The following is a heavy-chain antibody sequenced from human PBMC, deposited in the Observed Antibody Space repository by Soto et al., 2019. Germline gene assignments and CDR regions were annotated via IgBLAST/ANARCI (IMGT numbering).Heavy chain of an antibody. CDR3: ARDFLSDTAMASITYYYYYYGMDV. V-gene: IGHV3-21*01. CDR1: GFTFSSYS. CDR2: ISSSSSYI. D-gene: IGHD5-18*01. Sequence: EVQLVESGGGLVKPGGSLRLSCAASGFTFSSYSMNWVRQAPGKGLEWVSSISSSSSYIYYADSVKGRFTISRDNAKNSLYLQMNSLRAEDTAVYYCARDFLSDTAMASITYYYYYYGMDVWGQGTTVTVSS. J-gene: IGHJ6*02.